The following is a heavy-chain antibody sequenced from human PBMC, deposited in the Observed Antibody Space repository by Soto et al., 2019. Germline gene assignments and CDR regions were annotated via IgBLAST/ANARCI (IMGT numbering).Heavy chain of an antibody. CDR3: AREYCSGGSCYSTGGGMDV. CDR2: IYYSGST. D-gene: IGHD2-15*01. V-gene: IGHV4-30-4*01. Sequence: QVQLQESGPGLVKPSQTLSLTCTVSGGSISSGDYYWSWIRQPPGKGLEWIGYIYYSGSTYYNPSLKSRVTISVDTSKIQFSLKLSSVTAADTAVYYCAREYCSGGSCYSTGGGMDVWGQGTTVTVSS. CDR1: GGSISSGDYY. J-gene: IGHJ6*02.